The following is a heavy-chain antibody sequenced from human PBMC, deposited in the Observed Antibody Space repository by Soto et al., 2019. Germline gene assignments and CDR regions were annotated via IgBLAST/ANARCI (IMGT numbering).Heavy chain of an antibody. V-gene: IGHV3-30*18. CDR2: ISYDGSNK. Sequence: QVQLVESGGGVVQPGRSLRLSCAASGFTFSSYGMHWVRQAPGKGLEWVAVISYDGSNKYYADSVKGRFTISRDNSKNTLYLEMSGRRGEDRGGYYCAKGGRGERPIQLPGGSGDYWGQGTLVTVSS. CDR1: GFTFSSYG. D-gene: IGHD5-18*01. CDR3: AKGGRGERPIQLPGGSGDY. J-gene: IGHJ4*02.